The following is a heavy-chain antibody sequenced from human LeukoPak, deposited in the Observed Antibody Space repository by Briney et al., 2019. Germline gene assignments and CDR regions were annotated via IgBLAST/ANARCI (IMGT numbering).Heavy chain of an antibody. J-gene: IGHJ3*02. CDR2: ISYDGSNK. V-gene: IGHV3-30-3*01. D-gene: IGHD2-2*01. Sequence: GGSLRLSCAASGFTFGSYAMHWVRQAPGKGLEWVAVISYDGSNKYYADSVKGRFTISRDNSKNTLYLQMNSLRAEDTAVYYCARGGNVVVPAAMTLYDAFDIWGQGTMVTVSS. CDR1: GFTFGSYA. CDR3: ARGGNVVVPAAMTLYDAFDI.